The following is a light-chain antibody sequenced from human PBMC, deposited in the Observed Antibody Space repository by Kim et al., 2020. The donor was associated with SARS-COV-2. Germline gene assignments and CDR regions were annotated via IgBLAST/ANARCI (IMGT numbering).Light chain of an antibody. CDR2: AAS. CDR3: QQYDAWRS. V-gene: IGKV3-15*01. CDR1: QSVAHR. Sequence: EIVMTQSPATLSLSPGERATLSCRASQSVAHRLAWYQQIPGQPPRLLIYAASTRATGVPDRFSGSGSGTEFTLTISSLQSGDFAVYFCQQYDAWRSFGQGTKVEIK. J-gene: IGKJ1*01.